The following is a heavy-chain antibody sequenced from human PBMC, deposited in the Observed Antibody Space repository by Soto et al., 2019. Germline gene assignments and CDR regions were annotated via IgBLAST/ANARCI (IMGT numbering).Heavy chain of an antibody. CDR2: IIPILGIA. D-gene: IGHD3-22*01. J-gene: IGHJ4*02. Sequence: GASVKVSCKASGGTFSSYTISWVRQAPGQGLEWMGRIIPILGIANYAQKFQGRVTITADKSTSTAYMELSSLRSEDTAVYYCARDPDSSGYPPGYWGQGTLVTVSS. V-gene: IGHV1-69*04. CDR3: ARDPDSSGYPPGY. CDR1: GGTFSSYT.